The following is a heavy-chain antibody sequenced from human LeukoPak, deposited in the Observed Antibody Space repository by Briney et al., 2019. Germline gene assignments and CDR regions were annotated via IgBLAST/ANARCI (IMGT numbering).Heavy chain of an antibody. V-gene: IGHV3-66*02. J-gene: IGHJ4*02. D-gene: IGHD4-23*01. Sequence: GGSLRLSCAASGFVVSDNYMSWVRRAPGQGLEWVSLICTSGITKYTDSVKGRFTISRDNAKNTLYLQMNTLSAEDTAVYYCVGYYVGKFDYWGQGTLVTVSS. CDR1: GFVVSDNY. CDR3: VGYYVGKFDY. CDR2: ICTSGIT.